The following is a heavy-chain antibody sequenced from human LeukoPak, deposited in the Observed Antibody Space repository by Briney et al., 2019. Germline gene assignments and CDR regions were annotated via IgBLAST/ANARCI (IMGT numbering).Heavy chain of an antibody. D-gene: IGHD3-22*01. J-gene: IGHJ4*02. CDR1: GFTFGDYA. CDR2: IRSKAYGGTT. CDR3: TRTILGYYYDSSGYWFDY. V-gene: IGHV3-49*04. Sequence: PGGSLRLSCTASGFTFGDYAMSWVRQAPGKGLEWVGFIRSKAYGGTTEYAASVKGRFTISRDDSKSIAYLQMNSLKTEDTAVYYCTRTILGYYYDSSGYWFDYWGQGTLLTVSS.